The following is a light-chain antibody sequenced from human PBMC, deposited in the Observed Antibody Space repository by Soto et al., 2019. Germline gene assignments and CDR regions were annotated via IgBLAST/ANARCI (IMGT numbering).Light chain of an antibody. J-gene: IGKJ1*01. CDR1: QSISIY. V-gene: IGKV1-39*01. CDR2: ASS. CDR3: QQYYSFPRT. Sequence: IQMTQSPSSPSASVGDRVTITCRTSQSISIYLNWYQQIPGKAPKLLIYASSNLHTGVPSRFSGSASGTDFTLTISCLQSEDFATYYCQQYYSFPRTFGQGTKVEIK.